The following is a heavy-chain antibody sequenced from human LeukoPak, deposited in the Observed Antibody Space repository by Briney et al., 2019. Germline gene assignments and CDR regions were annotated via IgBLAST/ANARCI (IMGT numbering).Heavy chain of an antibody. CDR2: IRYDGSNK. V-gene: IGHV3-30*02. CDR1: GFTFSSYG. CDR3: AKDLWGDTAMVLNY. D-gene: IGHD5-18*01. Sequence: GGSLRLSCAASGFTFSSYGMHWVRQAPGKGLEWVAFIRYDGSNKYYADSVKGRFTITRDNSKNTLYLQMNSLRAEDTAVYYCAKDLWGDTAMVLNYWGQGTLVTVSS. J-gene: IGHJ4*02.